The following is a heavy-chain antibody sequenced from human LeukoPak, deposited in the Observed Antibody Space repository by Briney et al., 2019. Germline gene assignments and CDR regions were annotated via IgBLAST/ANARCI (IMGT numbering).Heavy chain of an antibody. CDR2: IYYSGST. CDR1: GGSISSYY. CDR3: ARKSWGSGGYWYFDL. Sequence: SETLSLTCTVSGGSISSYYWSWIRQPPGKGLEWIGYIYYSGSTNYNPSLKSRVTISVDTSKNQFSLKLSSVTAADTAVYYCARKSWGSGGYWYFDLWGRGTLVTVSS. D-gene: IGHD7-27*01. V-gene: IGHV4-59*01. J-gene: IGHJ2*01.